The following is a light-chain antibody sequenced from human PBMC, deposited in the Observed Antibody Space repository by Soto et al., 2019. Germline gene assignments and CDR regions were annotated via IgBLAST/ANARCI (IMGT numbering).Light chain of an antibody. Sequence: QSALTQPASVSGSPGQSITISCTGTSSDVGNYKYVSWYQQLPGKAPRLIIYAVNNRPSGASDRFSGSKSYNTASLTISGLQAEDEADYYCSSYTTSRSYVVFGGGTKLTVL. V-gene: IGLV2-14*01. CDR3: SSYTTSRSYVV. CDR2: AVN. J-gene: IGLJ2*01. CDR1: SSDVGNYKY.